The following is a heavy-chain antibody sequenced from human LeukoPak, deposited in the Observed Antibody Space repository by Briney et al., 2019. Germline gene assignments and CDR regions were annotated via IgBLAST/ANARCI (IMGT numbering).Heavy chain of an antibody. CDR3: AAYDSSGYY. CDR2: IYYSGST. Sequence: SETLSLTCTVSRGSISGDHCAWIRQPPGKGLEWIGYIYYSGSTNYNPSLKSRVTISVDTSKNQFSLKLSSVTAADTAVYYCAAYDSSGYYWGQGTLVTVSS. CDR1: RGSISGDH. J-gene: IGHJ4*02. D-gene: IGHD3-22*01. V-gene: IGHV4-59*01.